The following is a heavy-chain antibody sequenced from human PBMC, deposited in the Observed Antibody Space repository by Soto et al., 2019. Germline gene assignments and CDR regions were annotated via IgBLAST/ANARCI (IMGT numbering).Heavy chain of an antibody. CDR3: TTVALYCSSSSCYDY. V-gene: IGHV3-15*01. D-gene: IGHD2-2*01. J-gene: IGHJ4*02. Sequence: PGGSLRLSCAASVFTFSNAWMSWVRQAPGKGLEWVGRIKSKTDGGTTDYAAPVKGRFTISRDHSKNTLYLQMNSLKTEDTAVYYCTTVALYCSSSSCYDYWGQGTLVTVSS. CDR1: VFTFSNAW. CDR2: IKSKTDGGTT.